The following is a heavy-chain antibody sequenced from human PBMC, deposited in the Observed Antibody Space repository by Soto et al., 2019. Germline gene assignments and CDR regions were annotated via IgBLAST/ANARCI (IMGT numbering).Heavy chain of an antibody. V-gene: IGHV5-51*01. D-gene: IGHD2-2*01. CDR1: GYSFTSYW. CDR3: ARHLFCYVRDNYYYYYMDV. CDR2: IYPGDSDT. Sequence: PGESLKISCKGSGYSFTSYWIGWVRQMPGKGLEWMGIIYPGDSDTRYSPSFQGQVTISADKSISTAYLQWSSLKASDTAMYYCARHLFCYVRDNYYYYYMDVWGKGTTVTVSS. J-gene: IGHJ6*03.